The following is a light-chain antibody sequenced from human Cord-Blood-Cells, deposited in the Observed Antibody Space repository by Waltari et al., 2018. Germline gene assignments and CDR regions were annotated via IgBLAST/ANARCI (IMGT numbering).Light chain of an antibody. CDR2: AAS. CDR3: HQANSFPLT. CDR1: QGISSW. Sequence: DTQMTQPPSSVSASVGERATIPCRARQGISSWLAWYQQKQEKPPKLLIYAASSLQSGVPSSFNGSGAGTDFTLAYSSLQPKDFATYYCHQANSFPLTFGGRTKVEI. J-gene: IGKJ4*01. V-gene: IGKV1-12*01.